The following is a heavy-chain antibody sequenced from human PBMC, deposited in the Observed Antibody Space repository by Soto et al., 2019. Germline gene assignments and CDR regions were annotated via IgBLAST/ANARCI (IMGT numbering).Heavy chain of an antibody. V-gene: IGHV1-3*01. Sequence: ASVKVSCKASGYTFTSYAMHWVRQAPGQRLEWMGWINAGNGNTKYSQKFQGRVTITRDTSASTAYMELSSLRSEDTAVYYCARVRGLNTYYYDSSGYYDYWGQGTLGTVST. J-gene: IGHJ4*02. D-gene: IGHD3-22*01. CDR3: ARVRGLNTYYYDSSGYYDY. CDR1: GYTFTSYA. CDR2: INAGNGNT.